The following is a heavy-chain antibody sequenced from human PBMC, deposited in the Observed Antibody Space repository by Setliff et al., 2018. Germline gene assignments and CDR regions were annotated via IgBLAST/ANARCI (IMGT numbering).Heavy chain of an antibody. V-gene: IGHV4-4*02. CDR2: IYTSWST. CDR1: GDSISSGNW. Sequence: SETLSLTCAVSGDSISSGNWWSWVRQPPEKGLEWIGHIYTSWSTIYNPSLKSRLTISLDTSKNQFSLNLSSVTAADTAVYYCARMSGFLYMDVWGKGTTVTVSS. D-gene: IGHD3-3*01. J-gene: IGHJ6*03. CDR3: ARMSGFLYMDV.